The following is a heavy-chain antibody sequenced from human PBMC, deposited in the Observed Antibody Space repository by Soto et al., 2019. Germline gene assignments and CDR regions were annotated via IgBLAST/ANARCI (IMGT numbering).Heavy chain of an antibody. CDR1: VGSISSSSYY. CDR2: IYYMGST. V-gene: IGHV4-39*01. Sequence: PSETLSLNCPVSVGSISSSSYYWGWILQPPGKGLEWIGSIYYMGSTYYNPSLKSRVTISVDTSKNQFSLKLSSVTAADTAVYYCARQGYSYGPGPYFEYWGQGTLVNVSS. J-gene: IGHJ4*02. CDR3: ARQGYSYGPGPYFEY. D-gene: IGHD5-18*01.